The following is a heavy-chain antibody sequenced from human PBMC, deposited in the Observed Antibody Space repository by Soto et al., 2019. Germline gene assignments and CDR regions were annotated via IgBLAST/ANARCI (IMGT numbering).Heavy chain of an antibody. J-gene: IGHJ4*02. D-gene: IGHD2-15*01. CDR2: TSYDGSNK. V-gene: IGHV3-30*18. Sequence: GGSLRLSCAASGFTFSSYGMHWVRQAPGKGLEWVAVTSYDGSNKYYADSVKGRFTISRDNSKNTLYLQMNSLTPEDTAVYYCAKGMNGGKLSYFDYRGQGTWVTVSS. CDR1: GFTFSSYG. CDR3: AKGMNGGKLSYFDY.